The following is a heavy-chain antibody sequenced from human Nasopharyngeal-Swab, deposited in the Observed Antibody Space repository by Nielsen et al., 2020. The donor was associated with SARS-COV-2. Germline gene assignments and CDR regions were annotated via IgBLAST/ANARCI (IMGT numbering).Heavy chain of an antibody. Sequence: GGSLRLSCAASGFTFSSYWMSWVRQAPGKGLEWVSSISSSSSYIYYADAVKGRFTISRDNAKNSLYLQMNSLRAEDTAVYYCARDRITIFGVEKPFDYWGQGTLVTVSS. CDR1: GFTFSSYW. V-gene: IGHV3-21*01. J-gene: IGHJ4*02. CDR2: ISSSSSYI. CDR3: ARDRITIFGVEKPFDY. D-gene: IGHD3-3*01.